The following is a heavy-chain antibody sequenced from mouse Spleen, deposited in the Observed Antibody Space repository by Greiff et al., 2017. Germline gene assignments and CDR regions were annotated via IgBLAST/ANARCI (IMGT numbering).Heavy chain of an antibody. CDR3: ARVYYGSSYWYFDV. J-gene: IGHJ1*03. CDR2: ISNGGGST. Sequence: EVHLVESGGGLVQPGGSLKLSCAASGFTFSDYYMYWVRQTPEKRLEWVAYISNGGGSTYYPDTVKGRFTISRDNAKNTLYLQMSRLKSEDTAMYYCARVYYGSSYWYFDVWGTGTTVTVSS. V-gene: IGHV5-12*01. D-gene: IGHD1-1*01. CDR1: GFTFSDYY.